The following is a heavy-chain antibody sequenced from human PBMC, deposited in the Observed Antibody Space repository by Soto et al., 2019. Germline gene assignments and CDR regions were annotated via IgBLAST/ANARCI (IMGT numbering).Heavy chain of an antibody. CDR3: AREERYYYDSSGYSPYAFDI. Sequence: SVKVSCKASGGTFSISAIGWVRQAPGQGLEWMGGIIPIFGTANYAQKFQGRVTITADESTSTAYMELSSLRSEDTAVYYCAREERYYYDSSGYSPYAFDIWGQGTMVTVSS. V-gene: IGHV1-69*13. J-gene: IGHJ3*02. CDR1: GGTFSISA. D-gene: IGHD3-22*01. CDR2: IIPIFGTA.